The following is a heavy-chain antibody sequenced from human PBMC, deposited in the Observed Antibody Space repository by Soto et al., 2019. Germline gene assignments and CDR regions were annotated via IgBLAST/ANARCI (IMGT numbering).Heavy chain of an antibody. Sequence: QVQLQESGPGRVKPSDTLSLTCTVSGGSLITYYWSWIRQSPGKGLEWIGYVHHSGSTLYNPSLRNRATVSLDRSNNQFFLKLTSVTAADTAFFYCVREVRDGSERYWDYWGHGILVTVSS. J-gene: IGHJ4*01. D-gene: IGHD2-8*02. CDR1: GGSLITYY. V-gene: IGHV4-59*01. CDR3: VREVRDGSERYWDY. CDR2: VHHSGST.